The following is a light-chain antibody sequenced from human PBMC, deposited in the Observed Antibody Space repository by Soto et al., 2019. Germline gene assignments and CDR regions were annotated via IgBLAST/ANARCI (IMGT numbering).Light chain of an antibody. CDR1: SSDVGGYNF. V-gene: IGLV2-11*01. Sequence: SALTQPRSVSGSPGQSVTISCTGTSSDVGGYNFVSWYQQHPGKAPKLMIYDVNKRPSGVPDRFSGSKSGNTASLTISGLQAEDEADYYCCSNAGSYTYVFGTGTKVTVL. CDR3: CSNAGSYTYV. J-gene: IGLJ1*01. CDR2: DVN.